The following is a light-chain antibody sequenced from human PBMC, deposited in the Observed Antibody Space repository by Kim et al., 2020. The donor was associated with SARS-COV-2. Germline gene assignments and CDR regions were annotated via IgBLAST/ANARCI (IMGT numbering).Light chain of an antibody. J-gene: IGLJ3*02. V-gene: IGLV3-21*04. CDR1: NIGSKS. Sequence: PGKTARITCGGNNIGSKSVHWYQQKPGQAPVLVIYYDSDRPSGIPERVSGSNSGNTATLTISRVEAGDEADYYCQVWDSSSDHRVFGGGTQLTVL. CDR3: QVWDSSSDHRV. CDR2: YDS.